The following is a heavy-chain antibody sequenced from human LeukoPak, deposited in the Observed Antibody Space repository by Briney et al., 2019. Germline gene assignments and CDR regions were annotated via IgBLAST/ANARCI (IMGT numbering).Heavy chain of an antibody. CDR2: IKQDGSEK. V-gene: IGHV3-7*03. J-gene: IGHJ4*02. Sequence: GGSLRLSCTVSGFTVSSNSMSWVRQAPGKGLEWVANIKQDGSEKYYVDSVKGRFTISRDNAKNSLYLQMNSLRAEDTAVYYCAKDTPRGYNDGYFDYWGQETLLTVSS. CDR3: AKDTPRGYNDGYFDY. D-gene: IGHD5-18*01. CDR1: GFTVSSNS.